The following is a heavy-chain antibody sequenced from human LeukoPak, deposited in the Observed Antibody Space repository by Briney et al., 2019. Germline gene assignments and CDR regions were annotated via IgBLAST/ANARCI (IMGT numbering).Heavy chain of an antibody. CDR2: INQDGSEK. CDR1: GFSFSTYW. Sequence: PGGSLRLSCAASGFSFSTYWMSWVRQAPGKGLEWVANINQDGSEKYYVDSVKGRFTISRDNAKNSLYLQMNSLRAEDTAVYYCASTRYCISSSCYTFDYWGQGTLVTVSS. V-gene: IGHV3-7*01. J-gene: IGHJ4*02. CDR3: ASTRYCISSSCYTFDY. D-gene: IGHD2-2*02.